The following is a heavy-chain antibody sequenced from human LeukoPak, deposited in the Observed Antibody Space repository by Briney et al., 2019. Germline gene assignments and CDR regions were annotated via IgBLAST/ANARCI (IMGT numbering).Heavy chain of an antibody. D-gene: IGHD1-1*01. V-gene: IGHV4-34*01. Sequence: SETLSLTCAVYGGSFSGYYWSWIRQPPGKGLEWIGEINHSGSTNYNPSLKSRVTISVDTSKNQFSLKLSSVTAADTAVYYCARDAWKLPDYWGQGTLVTVSS. CDR3: ARDAWKLPDY. CDR1: GGSFSGYY. CDR2: INHSGST. J-gene: IGHJ4*02.